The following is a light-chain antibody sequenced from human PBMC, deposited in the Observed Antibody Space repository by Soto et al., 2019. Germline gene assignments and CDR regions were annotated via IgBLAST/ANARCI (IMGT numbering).Light chain of an antibody. CDR1: SSNIGGNS. Sequence: QSVLTQPPSVSAAPGQRVTISCSGSSSNIGGNSVSWYQQLPGTAPKLLIYDDDKRPSGIPDRFSGSKSGTSATLGITGFQTGDEADYYCGPWDSSLSAYVFGTGTKVNRP. CDR3: GPWDSSLSAYV. CDR2: DDD. J-gene: IGLJ1*01. V-gene: IGLV1-51*01.